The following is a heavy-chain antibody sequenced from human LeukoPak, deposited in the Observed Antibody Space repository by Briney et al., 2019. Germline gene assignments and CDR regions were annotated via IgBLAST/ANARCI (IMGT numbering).Heavy chain of an antibody. CDR2: ISGSGGST. Sequence: GGSLRLSCAASGFTFSSYAMSWVRQAPGKGLEWVSAISGSGGSTYYADSVKGRFTISRDNSKNTLYLQMNSLRAEDTAVYCCAKVPYSGYDYFDYWGQGTLVTVSS. CDR3: AKVPYSGYDYFDY. V-gene: IGHV3-23*01. CDR1: GFTFSSYA. D-gene: IGHD5-12*01. J-gene: IGHJ4*02.